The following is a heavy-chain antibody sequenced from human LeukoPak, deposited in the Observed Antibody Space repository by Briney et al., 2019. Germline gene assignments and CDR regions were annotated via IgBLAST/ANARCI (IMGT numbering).Heavy chain of an antibody. Sequence: GGSLRLSSAASGFTFSSYAMHWVRQAPGKGLEWVAVISYDGSNKYYADSVKGRFTISRDNSKNTLYLQMNSLRAEDTAVYYCARELGTAGTFDYWGQGTLVTVSS. J-gene: IGHJ4*02. CDR2: ISYDGSNK. V-gene: IGHV3-30-3*01. D-gene: IGHD6-13*01. CDR1: GFTFSSYA. CDR3: ARELGTAGTFDY.